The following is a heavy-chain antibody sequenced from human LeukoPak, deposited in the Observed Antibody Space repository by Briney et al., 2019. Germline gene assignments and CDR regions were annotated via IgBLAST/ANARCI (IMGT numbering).Heavy chain of an antibody. CDR2: IGSSGSTK. D-gene: IGHD5-18*01. V-gene: IGHV3-48*01. Sequence: GGSLRLSCAASGFTFSGYTMNWVRQAPGKGLEWVSYIGSSGSTKYYADSVKGRFTISRDNAKNSLYLQMNSLRAEDTAVYYCAREGRGYSYAFEYWGQGTLVTVSS. CDR1: GFTFSGYT. J-gene: IGHJ4*02. CDR3: AREGRGYSYAFEY.